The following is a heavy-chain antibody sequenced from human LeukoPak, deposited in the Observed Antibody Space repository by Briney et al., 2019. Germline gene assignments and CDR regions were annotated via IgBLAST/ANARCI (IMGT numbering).Heavy chain of an antibody. V-gene: IGHV4-39*01. J-gene: IGHJ4*02. CDR2: IYYSGST. D-gene: IGHD3-3*01. Sequence: KSSETLSLTCTVSGDSIRNSNYYWGWIRQPPGKGLEWVGSIYYSGSTYYNPSLKSRVTISLDTSTNQFSLKLSSVTAADTAVYYCARLFAVVTRFFDYWGQGTLVTVSS. CDR1: GDSIRNSNYY. CDR3: ARLFAVVTRFFDY.